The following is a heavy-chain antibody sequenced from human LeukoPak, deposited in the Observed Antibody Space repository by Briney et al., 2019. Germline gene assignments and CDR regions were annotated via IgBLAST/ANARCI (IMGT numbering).Heavy chain of an antibody. CDR2: ISYDGSNK. CDR1: GFTFSSYG. Sequence: GGSLRLSCAASGFTFSSYGMHWVRQAPGKGLEWVAVISYDGSNKYYADSVKGRFTISRDNSKNTLYLQMKSLRAEDTAVYYCAKGGSSGYYYVGRIDYWGQGTLVTVSS. CDR3: AKGGSSGYYYVGRIDY. J-gene: IGHJ4*02. D-gene: IGHD3-22*01. V-gene: IGHV3-30*18.